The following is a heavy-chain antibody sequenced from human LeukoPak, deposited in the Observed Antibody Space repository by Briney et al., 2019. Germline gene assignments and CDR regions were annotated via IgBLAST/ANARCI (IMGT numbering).Heavy chain of an antibody. V-gene: IGHV3-48*03. Sequence: PGGSLRPSCAASGFTFSSYEMDWVRQAPGKGLKWVSYISSSGSTIYYPDSVKGRFTISRDNAKNSLYLQMNSLRAEDTAVYYCARETYYYDSSGYLFDYWGQGTLVTVSS. J-gene: IGHJ4*02. CDR1: GFTFSSYE. CDR2: ISSSGSTI. CDR3: ARETYYYDSSGYLFDY. D-gene: IGHD3-22*01.